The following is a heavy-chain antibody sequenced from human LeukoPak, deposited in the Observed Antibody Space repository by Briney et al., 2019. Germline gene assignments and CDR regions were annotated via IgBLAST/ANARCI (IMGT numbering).Heavy chain of an antibody. J-gene: IGHJ4*02. CDR1: GFTFSGFS. CDR3: ARGQWGLDY. CDR2: IKQDGSER. Sequence: PGGSLRLSCAASGFTFSGFSMSWVRQSPTKGLEWVANIKQDGSERYYVDSVKGRFTVSRDNAKNSLYLQMNSLSAEDTAVYFCARGQWGLDYWGQGALVTVSS. V-gene: IGHV3-7*03. D-gene: IGHD1-26*01.